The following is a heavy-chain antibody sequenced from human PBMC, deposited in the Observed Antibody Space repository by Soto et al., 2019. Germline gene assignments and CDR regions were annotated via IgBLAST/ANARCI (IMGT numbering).Heavy chain of an antibody. J-gene: IGHJ4*02. CDR3: ASPTRVLTGGAFDS. CDR1: GGTFSSHD. CDR2: IIPLFGTA. Sequence: QVQLVQSGAEVRKPGSSVILSCKASGGTFSSHDFSWVRQAPGQGLEWMGGIIPLFGTANYAQKFQGRVTITADEGTSTVFMKLTRLRSEDTAMFYCASPTRVLTGGAFDSWGQGTLVTVSS. D-gene: IGHD3-10*01. V-gene: IGHV1-69*19.